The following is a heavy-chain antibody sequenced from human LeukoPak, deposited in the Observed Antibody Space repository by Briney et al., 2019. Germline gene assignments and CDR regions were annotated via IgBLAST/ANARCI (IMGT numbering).Heavy chain of an antibody. Sequence: PSETLSLTCNVSGGSISRGSYHWGWIRQPPGKGLEWIGSIYYSGSTYYNPSLKSRVTISEDTSKNQFSLKLSSVTAADTAVYYCARPRGRLQSMGFDYWGQGTLVTVSS. J-gene: IGHJ4*02. CDR3: ARPRGRLQSMGFDY. CDR1: GGSISRGSYH. V-gene: IGHV4-39*01. D-gene: IGHD5-24*01. CDR2: IYYSGST.